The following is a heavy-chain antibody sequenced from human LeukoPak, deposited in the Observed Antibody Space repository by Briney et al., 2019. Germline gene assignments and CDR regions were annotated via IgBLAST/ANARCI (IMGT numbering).Heavy chain of an antibody. Sequence: PSETLSLTCTVSGGSISSYYWSWIRQPPGKGLEWIGYIYYSGSTNYNPSLKSRVTISVDTSKNQFSLKLSSVTAADTAVYYCARVGSSGWYGYWGQGTLVTVSS. CDR3: ARVGSSGWYGY. CDR1: GGSISSYY. J-gene: IGHJ4*02. D-gene: IGHD6-19*01. CDR2: IYYSGST. V-gene: IGHV4-59*01.